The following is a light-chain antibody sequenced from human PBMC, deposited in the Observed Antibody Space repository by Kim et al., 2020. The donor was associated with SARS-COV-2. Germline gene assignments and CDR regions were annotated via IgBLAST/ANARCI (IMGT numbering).Light chain of an antibody. Sequence: WSPGERATPSCRASQRVSSDLAWYKQKPGQAPRLLISDASTRATGIPARLSGSGSGTDFTLTISSLEPEDFAVYYCQQCSNWPLTFGGGTKVDIK. CDR3: QQCSNWPLT. V-gene: IGKV3-11*01. CDR2: DAS. J-gene: IGKJ4*01. CDR1: QRVSSD.